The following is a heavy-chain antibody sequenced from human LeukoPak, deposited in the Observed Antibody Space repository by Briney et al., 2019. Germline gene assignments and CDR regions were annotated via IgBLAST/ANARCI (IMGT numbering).Heavy chain of an antibody. CDR2: IIPILGIA. V-gene: IGHV1-69*04. D-gene: IGHD1-26*01. Sequence: GSSVKVSCKASGGTFSSYAISWVRQAPGQGLEWMGRIIPILGIANYAQKFQGRVTITADKSTSTAYMELSSLRSEDTAVYYCARLQVDEGESDAFDIWGQGTMVTVSS. CDR3: ARLQVDEGESDAFDI. CDR1: GGTFSSYA. J-gene: IGHJ3*02.